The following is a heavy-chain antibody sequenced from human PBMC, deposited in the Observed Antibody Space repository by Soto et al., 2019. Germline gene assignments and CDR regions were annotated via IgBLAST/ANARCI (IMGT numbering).Heavy chain of an antibody. CDR1: GFIVSSAW. J-gene: IGHJ5*02. CDR3: TTAPQSAMTEDTARS. V-gene: IGHV3-15*07. D-gene: IGHD2-21*02. CDR2: IKSKIDGGTT. Sequence: EVQLVESGGGLVKPGGSLRLSCTVSGFIVSSAWMKWVRQAPGKGLEWVGRIKSKIDGGTTDYAAPVQGRFTISLEDSKNMLYLQMQSPRTEETAVYYCTTAPQSAMTEDTARSWCQGTLVTVSS.